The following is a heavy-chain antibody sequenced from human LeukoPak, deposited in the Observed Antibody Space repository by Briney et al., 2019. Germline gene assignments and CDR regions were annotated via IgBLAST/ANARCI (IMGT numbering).Heavy chain of an antibody. Sequence: SVKVSCKASGGTFSSYAISWVRQAPGQGLEWMGGIIPTFGTANYAQKFQGRVTITADESTSTAYMELSSLRSEDTAVYYCARGLRSAAGTLSDAFDIWGQGTMVTVSS. CDR2: IIPTFGTA. CDR3: ARGLRSAAGTLSDAFDI. J-gene: IGHJ3*02. D-gene: IGHD6-13*01. CDR1: GGTFSSYA. V-gene: IGHV1-69*13.